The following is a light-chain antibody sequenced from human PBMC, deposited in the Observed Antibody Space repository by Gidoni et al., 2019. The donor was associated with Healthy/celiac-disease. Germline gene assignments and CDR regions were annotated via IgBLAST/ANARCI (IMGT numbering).Light chain of an antibody. CDR2: DGS. J-gene: IGKJ1*01. CDR1: QSIGSW. V-gene: IGKV1-5*01. CDR3: QQYYNSWT. Sequence: IQMPQSPSTLSASGGDRVTITCRASQSIGSWLAWYQQKPGKAPKLLIYDGSTLESGVPSRFSGTRSGTEFTLAISSLQPDDFATYYCQQYYNSWTFGQGTKVEIK.